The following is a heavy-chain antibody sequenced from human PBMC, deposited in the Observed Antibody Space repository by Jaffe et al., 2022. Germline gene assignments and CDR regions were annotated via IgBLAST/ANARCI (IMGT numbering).Heavy chain of an antibody. J-gene: IGHJ4*02. D-gene: IGHD3-3*01. CDR3: ARGNFAEEWLSEIDFDY. V-gene: IGHV3-21*01. CDR1: GFTFSSYS. Sequence: EVQLVESGGGLVKPGGSLRLSCAASGFTFSSYSMNWVRQAPGKGLEWVSSISSSSSYIYYADSVKGRFTISRDNAKNSLYLQMNSLRAEDTAVYYCARGNFAEEWLSEIDFDYWGQGTLVTVSS. CDR2: ISSSSSYI.